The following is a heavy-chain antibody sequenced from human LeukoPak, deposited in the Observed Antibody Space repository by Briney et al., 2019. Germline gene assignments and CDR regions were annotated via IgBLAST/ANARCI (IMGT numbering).Heavy chain of an antibody. J-gene: IGHJ4*02. Sequence: SETLSLTCTVSGGSISSSSNYWGWIRQSPGKGLEWIGRIYYSGTTYYSPPLKSRVTMSVDTSNNQFSLKLSSVTAADTAVYYCARGFYDVLTGHPKNFDYWGQGTLVTVSS. CDR2: IYYSGTT. V-gene: IGHV4-39*01. CDR3: ARGFYDVLTGHPKNFDY. D-gene: IGHD3-9*01. CDR1: GGSISSSSNY.